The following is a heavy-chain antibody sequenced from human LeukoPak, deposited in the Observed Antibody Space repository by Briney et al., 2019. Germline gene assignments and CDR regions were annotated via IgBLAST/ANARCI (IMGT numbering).Heavy chain of an antibody. CDR2: INHSGST. D-gene: IGHD2-2*01. CDR1: GGSFSGYY. V-gene: IGHV4-34*01. Sequence: PSETLSLTCAVYGGSFSGYYWSWIRQPPGKGLEWIGEINHSGSTNYNPSLKSRVTISVDTSKNQFSLKLSSVTAADTAVYYCASSKHAQLVPAAMFYFDYWGQGTLVTVSS. J-gene: IGHJ4*02. CDR3: ASSKHAQLVPAAMFYFDY.